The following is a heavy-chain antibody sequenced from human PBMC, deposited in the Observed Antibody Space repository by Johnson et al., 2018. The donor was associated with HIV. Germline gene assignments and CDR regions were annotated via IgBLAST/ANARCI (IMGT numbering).Heavy chain of an antibody. Sequence: VQLVESGGGLVQPGRSLRLSCAASGFTFSSYAMHWVRQAPGKGLEWVAVISYDGSNKYYADSVKGRFTISRDNSKNTLFLQMSGLTAEDTAVYYCGRSSSYWGHDAFDIWGQGTMVTVSS. CDR1: GFTFSSYA. CDR2: ISYDGSNK. D-gene: IGHD3-16*01. CDR3: GRSSSYWGHDAFDI. V-gene: IGHV3-30-3*01. J-gene: IGHJ3*02.